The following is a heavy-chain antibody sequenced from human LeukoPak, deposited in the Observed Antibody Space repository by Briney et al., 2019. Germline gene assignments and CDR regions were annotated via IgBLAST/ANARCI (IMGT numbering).Heavy chain of an antibody. J-gene: IGHJ5*02. CDR2: IYYSGST. V-gene: IGHV4-59*01. CDR1: GGSISSFH. Sequence: SETLSLTCTVSGGSISSFHWSWIRQPPGKGLEWIGYIYYSGSTNYNPSLKSRVTISVDTSKNQFSLKLSSVTAADTAVYYCARVVFRRQQLVPRGWFDPWGQGTLVTVSS. D-gene: IGHD6-13*01. CDR3: ARVVFRRQQLVPRGWFDP.